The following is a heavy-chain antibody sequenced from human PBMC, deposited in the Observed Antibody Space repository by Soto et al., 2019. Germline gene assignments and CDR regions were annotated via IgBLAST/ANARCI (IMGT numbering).Heavy chain of an antibody. CDR3: VTWGGIEARNLDH. J-gene: IGHJ4*02. CDR2: INYNGGTT. V-gene: IGHV3-64D*06. D-gene: IGHD6-6*01. Sequence: VQLVESGGGVVQPGRSLRLSCAASGFPFSNHAMHWVRQAPGKGLEYVSAINYNGGTTYYVDSVKGRFTISRDNSKNTLYLQMSSLKVEDTAMYHCVTWGGIEARNLDHWGQGTLVTVSS. CDR1: GFPFSNHA.